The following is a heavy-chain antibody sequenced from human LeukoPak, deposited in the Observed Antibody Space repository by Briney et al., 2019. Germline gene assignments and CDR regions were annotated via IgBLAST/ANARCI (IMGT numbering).Heavy chain of an antibody. D-gene: IGHD6-13*01. CDR2: IYHSGST. Sequence: SETLSLTCTVSGYSISSGYYWGWIRQPPGKGLEWIGSIYHSGSTYYNPSLKSRVTISVDTSKNQFSLKLSSVTAADTAVYYCARDPGGVYSSSLTNYWGQGTLVTVPS. CDR3: ARDPGGVYSSSLTNY. J-gene: IGHJ4*02. V-gene: IGHV4-38-2*02. CDR1: GYSISSGYY.